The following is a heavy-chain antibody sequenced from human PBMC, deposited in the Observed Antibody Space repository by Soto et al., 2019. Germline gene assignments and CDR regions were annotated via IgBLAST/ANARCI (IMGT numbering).Heavy chain of an antibody. CDR3: ARDLGSGYDPGEY. V-gene: IGHV1-69*14. D-gene: IGHD5-12*01. CDR2: IIPIFGTT. J-gene: IGHJ4*02. Sequence: QVQLVQSGAEVKKPGSSVKVSCKTSGDIFSGYSISWVRQAPGQGLEWMGGIIPIFGTTNYAQRFHGRVTITAAKSTSTVYMELYSLKSEDTAVYYCARDLGSGYDPGEYWGQGTLVTGSS. CDR1: GDIFSGYS.